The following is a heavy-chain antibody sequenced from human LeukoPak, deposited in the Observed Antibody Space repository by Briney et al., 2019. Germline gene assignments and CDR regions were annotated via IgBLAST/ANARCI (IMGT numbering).Heavy chain of an antibody. Sequence: GGSLTLSCAASGFTFSTSAMNWVCQVPGKGLEWVSSIDWDSSHIYYAASVKGRFTISRDNGRNSVYLQMNSLRAEDTAVYYCARGYFGTSKYWGQGTLVTVSS. CDR2: IDWDSSHI. CDR1: GFTFSTSA. CDR3: ARGYFGTSKY. D-gene: IGHD3/OR15-3a*01. V-gene: IGHV3-21*01. J-gene: IGHJ4*02.